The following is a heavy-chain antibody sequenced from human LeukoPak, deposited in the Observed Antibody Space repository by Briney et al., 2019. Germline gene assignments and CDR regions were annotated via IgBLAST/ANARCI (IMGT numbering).Heavy chain of an antibody. J-gene: IGHJ4*02. Sequence: SETLSLTCAVSGGSFSGYYWSWIRQLPGKGLEWIGEINHSGSTNYNPSLKSRVTISVDTSKNQFSLKLSSVTAADTAVYYCARFKYIVVVPAGFDYWGQGTLVTVSS. CDR2: INHSGST. CDR3: ARFKYIVVVPAGFDY. CDR1: GGSFSGYY. V-gene: IGHV4-34*01. D-gene: IGHD2-2*01.